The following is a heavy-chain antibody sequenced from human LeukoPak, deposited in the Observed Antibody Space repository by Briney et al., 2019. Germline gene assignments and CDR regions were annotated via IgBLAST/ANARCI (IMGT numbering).Heavy chain of an antibody. J-gene: IGHJ4*02. Sequence: ASVKVSCKASGYTFTGYYLHWVRQAPGQGLEWMGMINPSGGGTSYAQKFQGRVTMTRDTSTSTVYMELSSLRSEDTAVYYCARDWDGYNFIDYWGQGTLVTVSS. D-gene: IGHD5-24*01. CDR3: ARDWDGYNFIDY. V-gene: IGHV1-46*01. CDR2: INPSGGGT. CDR1: GYTFTGYY.